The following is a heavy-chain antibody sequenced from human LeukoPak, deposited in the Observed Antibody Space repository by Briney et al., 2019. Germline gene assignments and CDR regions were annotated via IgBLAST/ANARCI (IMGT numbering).Heavy chain of an antibody. J-gene: IGHJ3*01. CDR3: ARDQGDNSYGYYAIWYAFDV. Sequence: SVKVSFKTSGHTFTSFGFSWVRQAPGQGLEWMGRIVPILGIANYAQEFQGRLIITADKATSSAYMELSSLRSEDTAVYYCARDQGDNSYGYYAIWYAFDVWGQGTMVTVSS. D-gene: IGHD5-18*01. CDR2: IVPILGIA. CDR1: GHTFTSFG. V-gene: IGHV1-69*04.